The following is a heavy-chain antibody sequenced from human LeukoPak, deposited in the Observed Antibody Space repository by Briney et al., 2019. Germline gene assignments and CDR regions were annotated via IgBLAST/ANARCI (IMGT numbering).Heavy chain of an antibody. CDR1: GYTFTCYY. D-gene: IGHD1-1*01. CDR2: INPNSGGT. CDR3: ARGDSNWNVDGRNWFDP. Sequence: ASVKVSCKASGYTFTCYYMHWVRQAPGQGLEWMGWINPNSGGTNYAQKFQGRVTMTMDTSISTAYMELSSLRSEDTAVYYCARGDSNWNVDGRNWFDPWGQGTLVTVSS. V-gene: IGHV1-2*02. J-gene: IGHJ5*02.